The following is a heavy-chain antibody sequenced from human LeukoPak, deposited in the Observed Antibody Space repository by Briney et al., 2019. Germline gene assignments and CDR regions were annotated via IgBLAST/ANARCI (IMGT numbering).Heavy chain of an antibody. Sequence: GGSLRLSCAASGFTFSSYAMSWVRQAPGKGLEWVSAISGSGGSTYYAGSVKGRFTISRDNSKHTLYLQMKSLRAEDTAVYCCAKDNGDLFGWLVWGQGTLVTVSS. V-gene: IGHV3-23*01. J-gene: IGHJ4*02. D-gene: IGHD4-17*01. CDR2: ISGSGGST. CDR1: GFTFSSYA. CDR3: AKDNGDLFGWLV.